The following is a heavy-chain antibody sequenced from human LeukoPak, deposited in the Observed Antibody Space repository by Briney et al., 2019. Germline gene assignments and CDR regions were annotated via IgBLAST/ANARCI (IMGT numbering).Heavy chain of an antibody. CDR2: VYWNDDK. D-gene: IGHD4-11*01. Sequence: TLSLTCTVSGYSISSGYYWGWIRQPPGKGLEWLALVYWNDDKRYRPSLRSRLTITKDTSKNQVVLTMTNMDPVDTATYYCAHRLDYTHHFGYWGQGTLVTVSS. V-gene: IGHV2-5*01. CDR1: GYSISSGYY. J-gene: IGHJ4*02. CDR3: AHRLDYTHHFGY.